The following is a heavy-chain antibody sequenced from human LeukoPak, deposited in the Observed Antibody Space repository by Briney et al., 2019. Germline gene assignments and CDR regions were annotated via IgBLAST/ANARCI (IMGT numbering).Heavy chain of an antibody. D-gene: IGHD2-2*01. CDR3: ARDPGYCSSTSCPYNWFDP. V-gene: IGHV1-46*01. CDR2: INPSGGST. Sequence: ASVKVSCKASGYTFTSYYMHWVRQAPGQGLEWMGIINPSGGSTSYAQKFRGRVTMTRDTSTSTVYMELSSLRSEDTAVYYCARDPGYCSSTSCPYNWFDPWGQGTLVTVSS. J-gene: IGHJ5*02. CDR1: GYTFTSYY.